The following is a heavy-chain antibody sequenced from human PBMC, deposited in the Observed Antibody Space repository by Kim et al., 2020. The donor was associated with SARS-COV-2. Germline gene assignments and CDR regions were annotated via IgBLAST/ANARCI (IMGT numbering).Heavy chain of an antibody. CDR3: VRGEFNWFDP. CDR2: DT. J-gene: IGHJ5*02. V-gene: IGHV5-51*01. D-gene: IGHD3-10*01. Sequence: DTKYSPSCQGQVTIAADKSISTAYLQWSSLKASDTAMYYCVRGEFNWFDPWGQGTLVTVSS.